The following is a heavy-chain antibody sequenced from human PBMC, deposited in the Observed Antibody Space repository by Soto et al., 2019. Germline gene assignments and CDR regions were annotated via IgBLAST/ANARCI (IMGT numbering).Heavy chain of an antibody. CDR2: MNPNSGNT. J-gene: IGHJ2*01. V-gene: IGHV1-8*01. Sequence: QVQLVQSGAEVKKPGASVKVSCKASGYTFTSYDINWVRQATGQGLEWMGWMNPNSGNTGYAQKFQGRVTMTRNTSISTAYMELSSLGSEDTAVYYCARRGIAAAGHYYYYYFDLWGRGTLVTVSS. CDR3: ARRGIAAAGHYYYYYFDL. D-gene: IGHD6-13*01. CDR1: GYTFTSYD.